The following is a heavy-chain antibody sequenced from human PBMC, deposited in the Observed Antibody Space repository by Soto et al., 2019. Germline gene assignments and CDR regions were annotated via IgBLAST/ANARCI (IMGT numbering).Heavy chain of an antibody. CDR1: GFTFSSYA. Sequence: QVQLVESGGGVVQRGRSLRLSCAASGFTFSSYAMHWVRQAPGKGLEWVAVISYDGSNKYYADSVKGRFTISRDNSKNTLYLQMNSLRAEDTAVYYCAREDIAVAADYWGQGTLVTVSS. V-gene: IGHV3-30-3*01. D-gene: IGHD6-19*01. CDR3: AREDIAVAADY. J-gene: IGHJ4*02. CDR2: ISYDGSNK.